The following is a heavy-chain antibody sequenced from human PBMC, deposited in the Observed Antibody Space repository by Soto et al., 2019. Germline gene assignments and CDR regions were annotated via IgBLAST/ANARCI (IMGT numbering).Heavy chain of an antibody. Sequence: GGSLRLSCAASGFTVSSNYMSWVRQAPGKGLEWVSVIYSGGSTYYADSVKGRFTISRDNSKNTLYLQMNSLRAEDTAVYYCARGYYYGSNWFDPWGQGTLVTVSS. D-gene: IGHD3-10*01. J-gene: IGHJ5*02. CDR1: GFTVSSNY. CDR2: IYSGGST. CDR3: ARGYYYGSNWFDP. V-gene: IGHV3-53*01.